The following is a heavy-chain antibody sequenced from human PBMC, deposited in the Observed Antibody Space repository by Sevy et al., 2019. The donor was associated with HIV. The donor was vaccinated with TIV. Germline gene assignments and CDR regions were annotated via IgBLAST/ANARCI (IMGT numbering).Heavy chain of an antibody. Sequence: ASVKVSCKASGGTFSSYGISWVRQPPGQGLEWMGGIIPILGTVNYAQKFQGRVTITADESTKTAYMELSSQRSEDTAVYYCARGRGNGWYYFDYWGQETLVTVSS. CDR3: ARGRGNGWYYFDY. J-gene: IGHJ4*02. CDR1: GGTFSSYG. V-gene: IGHV1-69*13. D-gene: IGHD6-19*01. CDR2: IIPILGTV.